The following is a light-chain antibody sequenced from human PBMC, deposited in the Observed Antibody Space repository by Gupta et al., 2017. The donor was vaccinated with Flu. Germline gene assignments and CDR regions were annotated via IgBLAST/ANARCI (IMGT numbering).Light chain of an antibody. CDR3: QQRDTWPPVFT. CDR1: QTISNY. Sequence: EVVLMQPQATLSLFAGGEATLSCRTSQTISNYLAWYQQKPGQPPRLLIYDASNRATGSPPRFSGSGSGTDFTLTIDSREPEDFAVYYCQQRDTWPPVFTFGQGTKLEIK. J-gene: IGKJ2*01. CDR2: DAS. V-gene: IGKV3-11*01.